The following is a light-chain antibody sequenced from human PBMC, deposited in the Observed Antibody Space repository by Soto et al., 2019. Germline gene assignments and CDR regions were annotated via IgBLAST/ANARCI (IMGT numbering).Light chain of an antibody. Sequence: EIVLTQSPATLSLSPGERATLSCRASQNVNYYLAWYQQKPGQAPRLLIYEASNRATGIPARFSGSGSGTDFTLTISSLEPEDFAVYYCQQRSTTFGQGTRLENK. V-gene: IGKV3-11*01. CDR1: QNVNYY. J-gene: IGKJ5*01. CDR2: EAS. CDR3: QQRSTT.